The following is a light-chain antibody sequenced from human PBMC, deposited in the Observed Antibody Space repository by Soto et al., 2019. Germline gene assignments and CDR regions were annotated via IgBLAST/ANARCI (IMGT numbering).Light chain of an antibody. V-gene: IGKV1-12*01. J-gene: IGKJ5*01. Sequence: DIQMTQSPSSGSASVGDRVTITCRASQGINNWLAWYQQKPGKAPELLIYAVSYLQSGVPSRFSGSGSGTDFTLTISSLQPEDFATYFCKQSSAFPLTFGGGTRLEI. CDR3: KQSSAFPLT. CDR1: QGINNW. CDR2: AVS.